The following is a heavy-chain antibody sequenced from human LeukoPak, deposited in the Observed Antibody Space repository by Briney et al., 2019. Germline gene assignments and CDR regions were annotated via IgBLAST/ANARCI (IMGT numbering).Heavy chain of an antibody. J-gene: IGHJ4*02. V-gene: IGHV4-39*07. CDR2: INHSGIT. D-gene: IGHD6-13*01. CDR3: ARWIIAAADPYYFDY. Sequence: SETLSLTCTVSGGSVSSSSYNWGWLRQPPGKGLEWIGEINHSGITNYSPSLKSRVSISVDTSKNQFSLKVTSVTAADTAVYYCARWIIAAADPYYFDYWGQGTLVTVSS. CDR1: GGSVSSSSYN.